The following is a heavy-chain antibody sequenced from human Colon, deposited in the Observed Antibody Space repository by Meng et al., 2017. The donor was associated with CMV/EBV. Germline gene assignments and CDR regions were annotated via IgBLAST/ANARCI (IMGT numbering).Heavy chain of an antibody. J-gene: IGHJ6*02. CDR1: GYTFATHW. V-gene: IGHV5-51*01. D-gene: IGHD5-12*01. CDR2: IHCGDSRT. CDR3: ARATYSAYDYGMDV. Sequence: GGSLRLSCKTSGYTFATHWIGWVRQLPGKDLEWMGMIHCGDSRTIYSPLFQGQVTISADKSLNTAYLQWNSLQASDTAMYYCARATYSAYDYGMDVWGQGTTVTVSS.